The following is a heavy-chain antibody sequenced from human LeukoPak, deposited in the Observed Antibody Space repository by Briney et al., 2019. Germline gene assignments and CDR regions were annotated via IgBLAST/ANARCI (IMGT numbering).Heavy chain of an antibody. Sequence: SGRSLRLSCAASGFTFSNYAMHWVRQAPGKGLEWVAVITYDGSIRYYADSVKGRFTISRVSSKNTLYLQMNSLRAEDTAVYYCARDQFKTDCGSANCPPPTWGQGTLVIVSS. J-gene: IGHJ5*02. V-gene: IGHV3-30*01. D-gene: IGHD2-2*01. CDR1: GFTFSNYA. CDR3: ARDQFKTDCGSANCPPPT. CDR2: ITYDGSIR.